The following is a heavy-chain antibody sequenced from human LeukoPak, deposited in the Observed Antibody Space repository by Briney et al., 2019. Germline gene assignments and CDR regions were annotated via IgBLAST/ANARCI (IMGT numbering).Heavy chain of an antibody. Sequence: PSGTLSLTCAVSGVSISTSEWWICVRQPPGQGLEWIGEIHRDGRTRHNPSLTSRVTMSMDYSKNQFSLNVRFVTAADTAIYYCGNTDIYFNPTDYWGPGSLVTVSS. V-gene: IGHV4-4*02. D-gene: IGHD5-18*01. CDR1: GVSISTSEW. CDR2: IHRDGRT. CDR3: GNTDIYFNPTDY. J-gene: IGHJ4*02.